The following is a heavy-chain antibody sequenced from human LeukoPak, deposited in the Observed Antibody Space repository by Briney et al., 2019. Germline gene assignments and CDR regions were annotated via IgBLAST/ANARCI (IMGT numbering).Heavy chain of an antibody. Sequence: SGGSLRLSCAASGFTFSSYAMSWVRQAPGKGLEWVSAISGSGGSTYYADSVKGRFTISRDNSKNTVYLQMNSLRAEDTAVYHCARGGWDSSSWYYFDYWGQGTLVTVSS. CDR1: GFTFSSYA. D-gene: IGHD6-13*01. CDR3: ARGGWDSSSWYYFDY. J-gene: IGHJ4*02. CDR2: ISGSGGST. V-gene: IGHV3-23*01.